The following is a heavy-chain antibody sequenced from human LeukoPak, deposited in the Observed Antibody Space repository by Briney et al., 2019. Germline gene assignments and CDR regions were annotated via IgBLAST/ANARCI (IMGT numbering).Heavy chain of an antibody. CDR3: ARGRIGGYWFDH. CDR1: GYTFTSYD. V-gene: IGHV1-8*01. J-gene: IGHJ5*02. Sequence: ASVKVSCTASGYTFTSYDINWVRQATGQGLEWMGWMNPNSGNTGYAQKFQGRVTMTRNTSISTAYMELSSLRSEDTAVYYCARGRIGGYWFDHWGQGTLVTVSS. D-gene: IGHD5-12*01. CDR2: MNPNSGNT.